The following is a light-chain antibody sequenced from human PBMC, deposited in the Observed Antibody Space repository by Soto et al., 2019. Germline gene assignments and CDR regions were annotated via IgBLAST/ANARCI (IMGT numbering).Light chain of an antibody. V-gene: IGKV1-5*01. Sequence: DIPMTQSPSTLSASVGDRVTISCRASESISKWLAWYQQKPGKAPNLLISDTFTLESGVPSRFSGSGSGTEFTLTISSLQPEDFATYFCQQYHRSWTFGQGTKVEIK. CDR2: DTF. CDR1: ESISKW. J-gene: IGKJ1*01. CDR3: QQYHRSWT.